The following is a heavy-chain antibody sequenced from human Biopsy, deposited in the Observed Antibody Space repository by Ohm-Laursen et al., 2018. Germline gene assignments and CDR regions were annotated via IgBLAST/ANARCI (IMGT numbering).Heavy chain of an antibody. CDR2: INPSGSTT. D-gene: IGHD6-19*01. J-gene: IGHJ4*02. V-gene: IGHV1-46*01. CDR3: ARNTGWYGDLYYFDY. CDR1: GYSFTSYY. Sequence: VASVEVSCKASGYSFTSYYMHWVRQAPGQGLEWMGMINPSGSTTSYPQIFQGRVTMTRDTSKSTVYMELSSLRSADTAVYFCARNTGWYGDLYYFDYWGQGTLVTVPS.